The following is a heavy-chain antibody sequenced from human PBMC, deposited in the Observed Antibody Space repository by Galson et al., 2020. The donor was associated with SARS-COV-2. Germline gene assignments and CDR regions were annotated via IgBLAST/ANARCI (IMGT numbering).Heavy chain of an antibody. CDR1: GFTFSNAW. Sequence: GESLKISCAASGFTFSNAWMSWVRQAPGKGLEWVGRIKSKTEGGTPDYAAPVKGRFTISRDDSKNTLYLQMNSLKTEDTAVYYCTTKAQGAPAFDIWGQGTMVTVSS. CDR2: IKSKTEGGTP. J-gene: IGHJ3*02. CDR3: TTKAQGAPAFDI. V-gene: IGHV3-15*01.